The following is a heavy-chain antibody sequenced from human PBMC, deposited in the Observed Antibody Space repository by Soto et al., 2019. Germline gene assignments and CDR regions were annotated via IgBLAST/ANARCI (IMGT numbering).Heavy chain of an antibody. J-gene: IGHJ4*02. Sequence: SETLSLTCTVSGGSINRRSSYWAWIRQPPGKALEWVGTIFSGSTYHNPSLKSRVTMSVDTSKNQFSLKLTSVAAADTGTYYCATTRGIAVGGSFDYWGQGTLVT. V-gene: IGHV4-39*01. CDR2: IFSGST. D-gene: IGHD6-13*01. CDR3: ATTRGIAVGGSFDY. CDR1: GGSINRRSSY.